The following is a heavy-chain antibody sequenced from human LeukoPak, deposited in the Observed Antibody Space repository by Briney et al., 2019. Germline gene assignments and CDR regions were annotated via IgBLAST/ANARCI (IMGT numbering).Heavy chain of an antibody. CDR2: IHSSGST. CDR3: ARRDINSGWSFDD. Sequence: SETLSLTCTVSGDSIGNYHWSWIRQPAGKGLEWIAQIHSSGSTNYNPPLKSRVSMSIDTTEDQVSLTIRSVTVADTAFYYCARRDINSGWSFDDWGQGILVTVSS. CDR1: GDSIGNYH. J-gene: IGHJ4*02. D-gene: IGHD6-19*01. V-gene: IGHV4-4*07.